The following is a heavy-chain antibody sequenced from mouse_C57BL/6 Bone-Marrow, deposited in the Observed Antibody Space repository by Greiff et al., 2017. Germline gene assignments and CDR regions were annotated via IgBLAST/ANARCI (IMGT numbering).Heavy chain of an antibody. Sequence: QVQLQQPGAELVKPGASVKMSCKASGYTFTSYWITWVKQRPGQGREWIGDIYPGSGSTNYNEKFKSKATLTVDTSSSTSYMQLSSLTSEDSAVYYCARWLLRDDAIDYWGQGTSVTVSS. J-gene: IGHJ4*01. CDR3: ARWLLRDDAIDY. V-gene: IGHV1-55*01. CDR1: GYTFTSYW. D-gene: IGHD1-1*02. CDR2: IYPGSGST.